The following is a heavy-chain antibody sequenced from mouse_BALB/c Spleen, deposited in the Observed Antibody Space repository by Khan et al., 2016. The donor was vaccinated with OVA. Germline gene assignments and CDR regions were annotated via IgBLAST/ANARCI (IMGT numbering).Heavy chain of an antibody. CDR2: INTYTGEP. Sequence: QVQLQQPGPELKKPGETVKISCKASGYTFTNYGMNWVKQAPGKGLKWMGWINTYTGEPTYTGDFKGRFAFSLETSASTAYLQINNLKNEDMATXFCARGASYWYFDVWGAGTTVTVSS. CDR1: GYTFTNYG. J-gene: IGHJ1*01. CDR3: ARGASYWYFDV. V-gene: IGHV9-1*02.